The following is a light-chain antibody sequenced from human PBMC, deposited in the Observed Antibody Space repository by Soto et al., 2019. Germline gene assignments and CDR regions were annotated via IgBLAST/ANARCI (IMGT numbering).Light chain of an antibody. V-gene: IGKV3-15*01. CDR2: GAS. Sequence: TPYPTTPSFGRGEKATLSWRASQSVSSNLAWYQLKPGQAPRLLIYGASTRATGIPARFSGSGSGTEFALAISSLQSEDSAVYSCQQYSRSPPTFGQGTRLEI. CDR1: QSVSSN. J-gene: IGKJ5*01. CDR3: QQYSRSPPT.